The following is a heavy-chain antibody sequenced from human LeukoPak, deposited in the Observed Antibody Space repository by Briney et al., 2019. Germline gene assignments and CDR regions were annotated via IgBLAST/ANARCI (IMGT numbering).Heavy chain of an antibody. V-gene: IGHV4-34*01. CDR2: INHSGST. CDR1: GDSFRGYY. Sequence: PSETLSLTCAVYGDSFRGYYWRWIRQPPGKGVEWIGEINHSGSTNYNPSLKSRVTISVDTSKNQFSLKLSSVPAADTAVYYCARAPLRYFDWFPHWFDPWGQGTLVTVSS. D-gene: IGHD3-9*01. CDR3: ARAPLRYFDWFPHWFDP. J-gene: IGHJ5*02.